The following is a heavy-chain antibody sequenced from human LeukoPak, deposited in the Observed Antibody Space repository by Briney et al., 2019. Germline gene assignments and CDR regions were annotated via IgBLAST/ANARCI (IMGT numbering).Heavy chain of an antibody. CDR1: GFTFSSYG. Sequence: GGSLRLSCVASGFTFSSYGMHWVRQAPGKGLEWVAVISSDGSNKYYADSVKGRFTISRDDSKNTLYLQVNSLRADDTAVYYCARDPSHGALDYWGQGALVTVSS. J-gene: IGHJ4*02. D-gene: IGHD3-10*01. CDR3: ARDPSHGALDY. CDR2: ISSDGSNK. V-gene: IGHV3-30*03.